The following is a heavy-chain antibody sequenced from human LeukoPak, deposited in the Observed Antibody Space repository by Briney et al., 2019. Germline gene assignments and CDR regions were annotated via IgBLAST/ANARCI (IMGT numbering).Heavy chain of an antibody. CDR3: AKGRRGGIMITFGGVIVDY. Sequence: GGSLRLSCAASGFTFSSYAMSWVRQAPGKGLEWVSAISGSGGDTFYADSVKGRFTISRDNSKNTLYLQMNSLRAEDTAVYYCAKGRRGGIMITFGGVIVDYWGQGTLVTVSS. D-gene: IGHD3-16*02. CDR1: GFTFSSYA. V-gene: IGHV3-23*01. J-gene: IGHJ4*02. CDR2: ISGSGGDT.